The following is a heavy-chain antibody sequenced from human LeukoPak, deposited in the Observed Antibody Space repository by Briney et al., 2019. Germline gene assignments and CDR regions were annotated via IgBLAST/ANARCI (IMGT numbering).Heavy chain of an antibody. J-gene: IGHJ3*02. D-gene: IGHD1-26*01. CDR2: TNPSGGST. CDR1: GYTFTSYG. CDR3: AREGIGARRFPFDAFDI. V-gene: IGHV1-46*01. Sequence: ASVKVSCKASGYTFTSYGISWVRQAPGQGLEWMGITNPSGGSTSYAQKFQGRVTMTRDTSTSTVYMELSSLRSEDMAVYYCAREGIGARRFPFDAFDIWGQGTMVTVSS.